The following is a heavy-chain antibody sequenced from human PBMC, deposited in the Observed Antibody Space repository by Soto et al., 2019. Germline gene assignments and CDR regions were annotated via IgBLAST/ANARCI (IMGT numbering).Heavy chain of an antibody. CDR2: LYWDDDK. Sequence: SGPTLVNPTPTLTLTCTFSGFSLSTSGVGVVWIRQPPGKALEWLALLYWDDDKRYSPSLKSRLTINKDTSKNDVVLTMTNMDPEDTATDYCAHRRSSDSSIAARRNNGYFDYWGQGTLVTVSS. V-gene: IGHV2-5*02. CDR3: AHRRSSDSSIAARRNNGYFDY. J-gene: IGHJ4*02. CDR1: GFSLSTSGVG. D-gene: IGHD6-6*01.